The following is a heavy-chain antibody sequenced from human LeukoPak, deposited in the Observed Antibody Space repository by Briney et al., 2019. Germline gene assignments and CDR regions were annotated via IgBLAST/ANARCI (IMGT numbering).Heavy chain of an antibody. CDR1: GGTFSSYA. D-gene: IGHD2-2*01. CDR2: IIPIFGTA. V-gene: IGHV1-69*13. J-gene: IGHJ6*02. CDR3: ARGVVVPAANVYYGMDV. Sequence: SVTVSCTASGGTFSSYAISWVRQAPGQGLEWMGGIIPIFGTANYAQKFQGRVTITADESTSTAYMELSSLRSEDTAVYYCARGVVVPAANVYYGMDVWGQGTTVTVSS.